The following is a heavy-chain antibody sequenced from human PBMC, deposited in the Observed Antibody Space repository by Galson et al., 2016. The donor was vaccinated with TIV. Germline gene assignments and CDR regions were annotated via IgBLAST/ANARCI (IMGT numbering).Heavy chain of an antibody. Sequence: SETLSLTCTVSGPSISRSAYHWGWIRQPPGKGLEWIGSIFYNGTTYYNPSLKSRITMSVDTSTNQFSLKLSSVTAADTAVYYCARHSTSGFPGIEVAARRRPFDIWGQGTLVIVSS. CDR2: IFYNGTT. J-gene: IGHJ3*02. D-gene: IGHD6-19*01. CDR1: GPSISRSAYH. V-gene: IGHV4-39*07. CDR3: ARHSTSGFPGIEVAARRRPFDI.